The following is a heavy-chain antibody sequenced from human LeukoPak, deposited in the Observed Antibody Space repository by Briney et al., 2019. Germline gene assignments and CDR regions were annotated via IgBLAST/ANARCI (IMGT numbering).Heavy chain of an antibody. V-gene: IGHV4-30-2*01. CDR3: ARVVVVPAAPPHWFDP. CDR2: IYHSGST. D-gene: IGHD2-2*01. J-gene: IGHJ5*02. Sequence: SQALSLTCAVSGGSISSGGYSWCWIRQPPGKGLEWIGYIYHSGSTYYNPSLKSRVTISVDRSKNQFSLKLSSVTAADTAVYYCARVVVVPAAPPHWFDPWGQGTLVTVSS. CDR1: GGSISSGGYS.